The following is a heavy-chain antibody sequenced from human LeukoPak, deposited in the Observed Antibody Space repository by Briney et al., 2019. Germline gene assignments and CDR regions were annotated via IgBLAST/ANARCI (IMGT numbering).Heavy chain of an antibody. CDR3: ARVGPYYDFWSGFNAFDI. V-gene: IGHV3-7*01. CDR1: GFTFSSYW. CDR2: IKQDGSEK. J-gene: IGHJ3*02. Sequence: PGGSLRLSCAASGFTFSSYWMSWVRQAPGKGLEWVANIKQDGSEKYYVDSAKGRFTISRDNAKNSLYLQMNSLRAEDTAVYYCARVGPYYDFWSGFNAFDIWGQGTMVTVSS. D-gene: IGHD3-3*01.